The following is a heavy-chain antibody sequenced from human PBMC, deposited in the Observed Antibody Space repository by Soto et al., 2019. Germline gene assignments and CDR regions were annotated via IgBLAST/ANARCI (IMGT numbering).Heavy chain of an antibody. J-gene: IGHJ4*02. Sequence: KPSETLSLTCAVYGGSFSGYYWSWIRQPPGKGLEWIGEINHSGSTNYNPSLKSRVTISVDTSKNQFSLKLSSVTAADTAVYYCARGHSRRHLVTAILGGIDYWGQGTLVTVSS. D-gene: IGHD2-21*02. CDR3: ARGHSRRHLVTAILGGIDY. V-gene: IGHV4-34*01. CDR1: GGSFSGYY. CDR2: INHSGST.